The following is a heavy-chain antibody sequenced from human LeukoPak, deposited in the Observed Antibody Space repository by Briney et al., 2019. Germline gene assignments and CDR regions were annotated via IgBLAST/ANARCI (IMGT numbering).Heavy chain of an antibody. Sequence: SETLSLTCTVSGGSISSSFYYWGWICQPPGKGLEWIGSIYYSGTTYYNPSLKSRVTISVDTSKIQFSLKLSSVTAADTAVYYCARHPRSYYGSGELFPFDQWGQGTLVTVSS. CDR2: IYYSGTT. J-gene: IGHJ4*02. D-gene: IGHD3-10*01. CDR1: GGSISSSFYY. CDR3: ARHPRSYYGSGELFPFDQ. V-gene: IGHV4-39*01.